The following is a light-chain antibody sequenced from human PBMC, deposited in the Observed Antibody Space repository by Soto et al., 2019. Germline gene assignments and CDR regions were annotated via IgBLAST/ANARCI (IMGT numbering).Light chain of an antibody. Sequence: DIQMTQSPSTLSASVGDRVTITCRASQSISGWLAWYQQKPGKAPKLLIYDASTLESGVPSRFGGSGSGTEFTLTISSLQPDDFATYYCQQYNSYPYTFGQGTKLEIK. CDR3: QQYNSYPYT. CDR1: QSISGW. CDR2: DAS. V-gene: IGKV1-5*01. J-gene: IGKJ2*01.